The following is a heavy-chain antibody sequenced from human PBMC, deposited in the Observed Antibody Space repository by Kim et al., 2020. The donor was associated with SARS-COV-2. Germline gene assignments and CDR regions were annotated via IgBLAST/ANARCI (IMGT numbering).Heavy chain of an antibody. D-gene: IGHD6-19*01. CDR2: IWYDGSNK. CDR1: GFTFSSYA. J-gene: IGHJ4*02. CDR3: AKPMKQWLVQGPFDY. V-gene: IGHV3-33*06. Sequence: GGSLRLSCAASGFTFSSYAMHWVRQAPGKGLEWVAVIWYDGSNKYYADSVKGRFTISRDNSKNTLYLQMNSLRAEDTAVYYCAKPMKQWLVQGPFDYWGQGSLVTVSS.